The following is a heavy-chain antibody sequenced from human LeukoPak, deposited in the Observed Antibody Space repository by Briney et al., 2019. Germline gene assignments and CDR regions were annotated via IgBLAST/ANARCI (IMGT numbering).Heavy chain of an antibody. Sequence: ASVKVSSVAPGYSFRGYLLYSVRQAPGQGLEWRGWINPNSGVTHSAQNFQGRVSLTRDTSINTAYMELSSLESDDTALYCLARFHLRSGSFDNWGQGSLVTVAS. CDR1: GYSFRGYL. CDR3: ARFHLRSGSFDN. CDR2: INPNSGVT. J-gene: IGHJ4*02. D-gene: IGHD3-10*01. V-gene: IGHV1-2*02.